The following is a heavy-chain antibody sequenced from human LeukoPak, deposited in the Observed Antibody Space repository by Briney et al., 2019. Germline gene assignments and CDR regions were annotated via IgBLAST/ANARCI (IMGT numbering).Heavy chain of an antibody. CDR3: ARKEQWLPHDAFDI. Sequence: SETLSLTCAVDGGSVSGYYCSWVRQPPGKGLEWIGEINHSGSTNYNPSLKSRVTISVDTSKNQFSLKLSSVTAADTAVYYCARKEQWLPHDAFDIWGQGTMVTVSS. CDR2: INHSGST. V-gene: IGHV4-34*01. CDR1: GGSVSGYY. D-gene: IGHD6-19*01. J-gene: IGHJ3*02.